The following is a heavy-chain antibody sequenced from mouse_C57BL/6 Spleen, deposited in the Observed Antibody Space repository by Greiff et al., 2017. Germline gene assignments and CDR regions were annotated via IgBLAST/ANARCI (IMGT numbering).Heavy chain of an antibody. J-gene: IGHJ2*01. D-gene: IGHD6-1*01. CDR2: INPSSGYT. Sequence: VLLQQSGAELAKPGASVKLSCKASGYTFTSYWMHWVKQRPGQGLEWIGYINPSSGYTKYNQKFKDKATLTADKTSSTAYMRLSSLTNEDAEVYYCARGVPFDYWGQGTTLTVSA. V-gene: IGHV1-7*01. CDR1: GYTFTSYW. CDR3: ARGVPFDY.